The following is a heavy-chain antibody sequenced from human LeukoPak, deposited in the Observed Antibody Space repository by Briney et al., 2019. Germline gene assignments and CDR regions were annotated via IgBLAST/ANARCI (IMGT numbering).Heavy chain of an antibody. Sequence: GASVNVSCKASGYTFTSYAMHWVRQAPGQRLEWMGWINAGNGNTKYSQEFQGRVTITRDTSASTAYMELSSLRSEDMAVYYCARGTRDGYNFVDYWGQGTLVTVSS. D-gene: IGHD5-24*01. CDR1: GYTFTSYA. V-gene: IGHV1-3*03. CDR2: INAGNGNT. CDR3: ARGTRDGYNFVDY. J-gene: IGHJ4*02.